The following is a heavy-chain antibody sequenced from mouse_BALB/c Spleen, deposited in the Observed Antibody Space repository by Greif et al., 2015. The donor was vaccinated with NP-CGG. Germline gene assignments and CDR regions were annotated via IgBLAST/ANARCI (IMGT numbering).Heavy chain of an antibody. Sequence: VQLQQSGPELVKPGASVKKSCKASGYTFTDYYINWVKQKPGQGLGWIGWIYPGSGNTKYNEKFKGKATLTVDTSSSTAYMQFSSLTSEDTAVYFCARRTGTEAMDYWGQGTSVTVSS. CDR2: IYPGSGNT. V-gene: IGHV1-84*02. J-gene: IGHJ4*01. D-gene: IGHD4-1*01. CDR1: GYTFTDYY. CDR3: ARRTGTEAMDY.